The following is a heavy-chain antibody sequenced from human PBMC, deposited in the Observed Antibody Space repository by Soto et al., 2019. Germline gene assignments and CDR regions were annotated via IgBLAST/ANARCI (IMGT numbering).Heavy chain of an antibody. CDR1: GFTFSDYY. J-gene: IGHJ4*02. V-gene: IGHV3-11*05. CDR2: ISSSSYT. CDR3: ARDNFGAAAGAGY. Sequence: GGSLRLSCAASGFTFSDYYMSWIRQAPGKGLEWVSYISSSSYTNYADSVKGRFTISRDNAKNSLYLQMNSLRAEDTAVYYCARDNFGAAAGAGYWGQGTLVTVSS. D-gene: IGHD6-13*01.